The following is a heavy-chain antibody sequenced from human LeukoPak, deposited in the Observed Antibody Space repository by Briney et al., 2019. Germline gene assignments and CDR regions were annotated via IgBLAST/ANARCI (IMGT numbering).Heavy chain of an antibody. CDR2: ISGSGGST. V-gene: IGHV3-23*01. J-gene: IGHJ6*02. Sequence: GGSLRLSCAASGFTFSSYAMSWVRQAPGKGLEWVSAISGSGGSTYYADSVKGRFTISRDNAKNSLYLQMNSLRAEDTAVYYCARDQGAHGMDVWGQGTTVTVSS. D-gene: IGHD4/OR15-4a*01. CDR3: ARDQGAHGMDV. CDR1: GFTFSSYA.